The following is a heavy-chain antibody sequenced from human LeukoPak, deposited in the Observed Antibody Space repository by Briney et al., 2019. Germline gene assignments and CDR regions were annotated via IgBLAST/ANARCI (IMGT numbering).Heavy chain of an antibody. Sequence: ASVKVSCKASGYTFTSYGISWVRQAPGQGLEWMGWISAYNGNTNYAQKLQGRVTMTTDTSTSTAYMELRSLRSDDTAVYYCATMVREGIGWYGMDVWGQGTTVTVSS. J-gene: IGHJ6*02. CDR2: ISAYNGNT. CDR1: GYTFTSYG. V-gene: IGHV1-18*01. D-gene: IGHD3-10*01. CDR3: ATMVREGIGWYGMDV.